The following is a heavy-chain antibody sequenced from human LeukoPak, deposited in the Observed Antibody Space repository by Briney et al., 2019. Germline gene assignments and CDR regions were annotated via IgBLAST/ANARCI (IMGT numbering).Heavy chain of an antibody. J-gene: IGHJ4*02. V-gene: IGHV3-43*02. CDR3: AKESGKFDY. CDR1: GLPIADFA. Sequence: GGSLRLSCVASGLPIADFAMHWVRQAPGKGLEWVSLISGDGASTFYTDSVRGRFSISRDNTKNSLYLEMNSLRTEDTAMYYCAKESGKFDYWGQGTLVAVSS. CDR2: ISGDGAST.